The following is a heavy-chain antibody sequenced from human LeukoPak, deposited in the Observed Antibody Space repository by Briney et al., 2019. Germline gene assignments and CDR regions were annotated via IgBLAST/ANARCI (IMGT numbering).Heavy chain of an antibody. V-gene: IGHV1-24*01. CDR2: FDPEDGET. J-gene: IGHJ3*02. Sequence: ASVKVSCKVSGYTLTELSMHWVRQAPGKGLEWMGGFDPEDGETIYAQKFQGRVTMTEDTATDTAYMELSRLGSEDTAVYYCARDLLDAFDIWGQGTMVTVSS. CDR1: GYTLTELS. CDR3: ARDLLDAFDI. D-gene: IGHD2/OR15-2a*01.